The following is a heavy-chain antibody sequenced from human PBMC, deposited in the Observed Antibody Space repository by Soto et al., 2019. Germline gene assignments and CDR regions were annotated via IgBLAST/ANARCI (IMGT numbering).Heavy chain of an antibody. Sequence: PSETLSLTCTVSGGSISSGGYYWSWIRQHPGKGLEWIGYIYYSGSTYYNPSLKSRVTISVDTSKNQFSLKLSSVTAADTAVYYCARDRPIRYFVTHTKYYYYGIDVWGEVTPVPVSP. J-gene: IGHJ6*04. V-gene: IGHV4-31*03. CDR3: ARDRPIRYFVTHTKYYYYGIDV. D-gene: IGHD3-9*01. CDR2: IYYSGST. CDR1: GGSISSGGYY.